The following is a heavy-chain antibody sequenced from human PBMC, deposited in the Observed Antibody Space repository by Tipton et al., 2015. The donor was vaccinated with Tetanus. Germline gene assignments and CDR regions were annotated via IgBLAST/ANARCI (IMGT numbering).Heavy chain of an antibody. CDR2: IYYSGST. D-gene: IGHD5-18*01. Sequence: TLSLTCTVSGGSISSGGYYWSWIRQHPGKGLEWIGYIYYSGSTYYNPSLKSRVTISVDTSKNQFSLKLSSVTAADTAVYYCARQIGDTYGSALDHWGQGTLVTVSS. J-gene: IGHJ5*02. CDR1: GGSISSGGYY. V-gene: IGHV4-31*03. CDR3: ARQIGDTYGSALDH.